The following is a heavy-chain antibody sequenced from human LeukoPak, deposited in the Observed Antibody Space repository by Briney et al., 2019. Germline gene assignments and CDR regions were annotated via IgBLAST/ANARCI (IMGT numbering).Heavy chain of an antibody. Sequence: SVKVSCTASGFTFTNSAMQWVRQARGQRLEWIGWIVVGSGNTNYAQKFQERVTITRDMSTSTAYMELSSLRSEDTAVYYCAAAGDDYGDYVFDCWGRGSLVTVSS. CDR1: GFTFTNSA. CDR3: AAAGDDYGDYVFDC. CDR2: IVVGSGNT. D-gene: IGHD4-17*01. V-gene: IGHV1-58*02. J-gene: IGHJ4*02.